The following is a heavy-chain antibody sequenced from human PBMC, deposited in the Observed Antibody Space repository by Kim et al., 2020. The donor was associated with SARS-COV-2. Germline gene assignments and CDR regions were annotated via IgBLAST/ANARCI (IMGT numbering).Heavy chain of an antibody. J-gene: IGHJ6*02. CDR3: ATLAYCGGDCSPWYYYYGMDV. CDR2: ISAYNGNT. D-gene: IGHD2-21*02. V-gene: IGHV1-18*01. Sequence: ASVKVSCKASGYTFTSYGISWVRQAPGQGLEWMGWISAYNGNTNYAQKLQGRVTMTTDTSTSTAYMELRSLRSDDTAVYYCATLAYCGGDCSPWYYYYGMDVWGQGTTVTVSS. CDR1: GYTFTSYG.